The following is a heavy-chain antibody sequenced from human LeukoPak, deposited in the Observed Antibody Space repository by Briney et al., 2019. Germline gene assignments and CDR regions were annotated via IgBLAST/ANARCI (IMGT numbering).Heavy chain of an antibody. D-gene: IGHD3-10*01. Sequence: ASVEVSCKVSGYTLTELSMHWVRQAPGKGLEWMGGFDPEDGETIYAQKFQGGVTMAEDTSTDTAYMELSSLRSEDTAVYYCATAKFQYVVRGENWFDPWGQGTLVTVSS. V-gene: IGHV1-24*01. CDR1: GYTLTELS. CDR3: ATAKFQYVVRGENWFDP. J-gene: IGHJ5*02. CDR2: FDPEDGET.